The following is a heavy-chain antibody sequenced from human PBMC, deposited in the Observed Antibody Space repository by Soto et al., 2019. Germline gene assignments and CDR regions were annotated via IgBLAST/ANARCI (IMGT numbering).Heavy chain of an antibody. D-gene: IGHD1-1*01. CDR2: ISAHNGNT. CDR1: GYTFTSYG. Sequence: QVHLVQSGAEVKKPGASVKVSCKASGYTFTSYGITWVRQAPGQGLAWMGWISAHNGNTDYAQKLQGRVIVTKDTSTSTAYMELRSLISADTAVYYCARGRYGDYWGQGALVTVSS. J-gene: IGHJ4*02. V-gene: IGHV1-18*01. CDR3: ARGRYGDY.